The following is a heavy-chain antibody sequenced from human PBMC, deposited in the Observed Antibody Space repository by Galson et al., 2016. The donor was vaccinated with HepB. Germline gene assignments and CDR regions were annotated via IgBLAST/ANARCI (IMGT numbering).Heavy chain of an antibody. CDR2: IYHSGST. D-gene: IGHD3-10*01. Sequence: SETLSLTCTVSGYSISSGSYWGWIRQPPGKGLEWIGIIYHSGSTYYNPSLKSRVTISVDTSKNQFSLKLSSVTAADTAVYYCARVWFRGVRTYPDYWGQGTPVTVSS. V-gene: IGHV4-38-2*02. CDR1: GYSISSGSY. J-gene: IGHJ4*02. CDR3: ARVWFRGVRTYPDY.